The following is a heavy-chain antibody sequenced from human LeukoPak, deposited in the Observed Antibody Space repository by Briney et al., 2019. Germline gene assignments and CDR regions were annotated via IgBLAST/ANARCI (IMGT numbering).Heavy chain of an antibody. Sequence: SETLSLTCTVSGGSISSYYWSWIRQPAGKGLEWIGRIYTSGSTNYNPSLKSRVTMSVDTSKNQFSLKLSSVTAADTAAYYCAREVVVPAAIPLYWYFDLWGRGTLVTVSS. V-gene: IGHV4-4*07. D-gene: IGHD2-2*02. J-gene: IGHJ2*01. CDR2: IYTSGST. CDR1: GGSISSYY. CDR3: AREVVVPAAIPLYWYFDL.